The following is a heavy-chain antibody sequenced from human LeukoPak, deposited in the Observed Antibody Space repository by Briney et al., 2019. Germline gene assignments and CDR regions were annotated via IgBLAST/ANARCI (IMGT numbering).Heavy chain of an antibody. D-gene: IGHD3-22*01. Sequence: ASVKLSCKAAGYTFTSYGISWVRQAPGQGLEWMGWISAYNGNTNYAQKLQGRVTMTTDTSTSTAYMALRSLRSDDPAVYYCARSEDSSGWGLYWYFDLWGRGTLVTVSS. CDR1: GYTFTSYG. CDR2: ISAYNGNT. J-gene: IGHJ2*01. V-gene: IGHV1-18*01. CDR3: ARSEDSSGWGLYWYFDL.